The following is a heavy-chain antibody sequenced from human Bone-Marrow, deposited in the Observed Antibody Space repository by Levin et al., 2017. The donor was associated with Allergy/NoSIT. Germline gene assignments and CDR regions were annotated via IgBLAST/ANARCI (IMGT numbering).Heavy chain of an antibody. Sequence: SCAASGFTFSSYSMNWVRQAPGKGLEWVSYISSSSSTIYYADSVKGRFTISRDNAKNSLYLQMNSLRAEDTAVYYCAREGQQLVFDYWGQGTLVTVSS. J-gene: IGHJ4*02. CDR3: AREGQQLVFDY. CDR1: GFTFSSYS. CDR2: ISSSSSTI. D-gene: IGHD6-13*01. V-gene: IGHV3-48*01.